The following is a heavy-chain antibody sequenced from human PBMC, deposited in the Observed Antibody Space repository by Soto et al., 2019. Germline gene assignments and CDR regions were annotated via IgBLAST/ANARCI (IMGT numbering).Heavy chain of an antibody. Sequence: GGSLRLSCAASGFTFSSYSMNWVRQAPGKGLEWVSYISSSSSTIYYADSVKGRFTISRDNAINSLYLQMSSLRAEDTAVYYCARGQAWVTPDYWGQGTLVTVSS. CDR1: GFTFSSYS. J-gene: IGHJ4*02. D-gene: IGHD4-4*01. V-gene: IGHV3-48*01. CDR3: ARGQAWVTPDY. CDR2: ISSSSSTI.